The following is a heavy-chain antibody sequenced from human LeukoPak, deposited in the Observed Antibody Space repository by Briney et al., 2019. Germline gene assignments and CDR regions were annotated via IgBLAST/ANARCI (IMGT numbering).Heavy chain of an antibody. CDR3: VKKVAGVAWFDS. CDR2: IYYSGST. CDR1: AYSISSSNW. Sequence: SETLSLTCAVSAYSISSSNWWAWIRQPPGKGLEWIGYIYYSGSTYYNPSLKSRVTMSVDTSKNQFSLKLSSVTAVDTVVYYCVKKVAGVAWFDSWGQGILVTVSS. D-gene: IGHD7-27*01. V-gene: IGHV4-28*01. J-gene: IGHJ5*01.